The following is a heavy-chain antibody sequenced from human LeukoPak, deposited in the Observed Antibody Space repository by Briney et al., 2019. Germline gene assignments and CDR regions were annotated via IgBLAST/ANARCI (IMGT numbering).Heavy chain of an antibody. D-gene: IGHD3-22*01. CDR3: ARDLADYYDSSGYYEGY. Sequence: GGSLRLSCAASGFTFSNYAMHWVHQAPGKGLEWVAVISNDGGNTYYADSVKGRFTISRDNSKNTLYLQLNSLRAEDTAVYYCARDLADYYDSSGYYEGYWGQGTLVTVSS. J-gene: IGHJ4*02. CDR2: ISNDGGNT. V-gene: IGHV3-30*07. CDR1: GFTFSNYA.